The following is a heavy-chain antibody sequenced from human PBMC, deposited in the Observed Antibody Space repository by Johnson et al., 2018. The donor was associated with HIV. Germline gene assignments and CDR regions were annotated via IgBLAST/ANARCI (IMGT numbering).Heavy chain of an antibody. CDR1: GFTFSDYY. J-gene: IGHJ3*02. D-gene: IGHD3-22*01. CDR3: ARVRTGDSSGYHDAFDI. V-gene: IGHV3-7*03. CDR2: IKQDGREK. Sequence: VHLVESGGGLVKPGGSLRLSCAASGFTFSDYYMSWIRQAPGKGLEWVANIKQDGREKYYVDSVKGRFTISRDNARNSMYLQMNSLRVEDTALYYCARVRTGDSSGYHDAFDIWGQGTMVIVYS.